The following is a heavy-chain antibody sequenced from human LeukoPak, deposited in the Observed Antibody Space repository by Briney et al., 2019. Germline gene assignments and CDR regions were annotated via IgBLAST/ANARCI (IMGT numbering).Heavy chain of an antibody. D-gene: IGHD3-22*01. CDR1: GGSVSSSSYY. CDR2: IYYSGST. J-gene: IGHJ2*01. V-gene: IGHV4-39*01. Sequence: SETLSLTCTVSGGSVSSSSYYWGWIRQPPGKGLEWIGSIYYSGSTYYNPSLKSRVTISVDTSKNQFSLKLSSVTAADTAVYYCARLTLNYYDSSGYRYWYFDLWGRGTLVTVSS. CDR3: ARLTLNYYDSSGYRYWYFDL.